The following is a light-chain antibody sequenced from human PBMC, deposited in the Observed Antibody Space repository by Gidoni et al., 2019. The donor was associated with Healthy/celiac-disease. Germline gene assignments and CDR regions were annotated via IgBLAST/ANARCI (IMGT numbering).Light chain of an antibody. CDR2: DAS. V-gene: IGKV3-11*01. Sequence: EIVLTQSPATLSLSPGERATLSCRASQRVSSYLAWYQQKPGQAPRLLIYDASNRATGIPAMFSGSGSGTDFTLTIIRLEPEDFAVDYCQQRSNWPPAFGQGTKVEIK. J-gene: IGKJ1*01. CDR3: QQRSNWPPA. CDR1: QRVSSY.